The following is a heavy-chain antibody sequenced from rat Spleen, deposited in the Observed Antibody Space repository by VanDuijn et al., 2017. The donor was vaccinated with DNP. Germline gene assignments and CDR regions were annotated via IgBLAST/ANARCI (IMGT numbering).Heavy chain of an antibody. CDR1: GFTFSDYN. D-gene: IGHD1-4*01. J-gene: IGHJ4*01. CDR2: VSSDGGST. V-gene: IGHV5-7*01. CDR3: AKEHHGYNYHYYYAMDA. Sequence: EVQLVESGGGSAQPGRSLKLSCAASGFTFSDYNMAWVRQAPKKGLEWVAAVSSDGGSTYYPGSVKGRFTISRDNAEDTVYLQMNSLRSEDTATYYCAKEHHGYNYHYYYAMDAWGQGTSVTVSS.